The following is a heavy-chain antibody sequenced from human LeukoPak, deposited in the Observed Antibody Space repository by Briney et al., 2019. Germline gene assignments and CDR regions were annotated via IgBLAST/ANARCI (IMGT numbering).Heavy chain of an antibody. CDR3: ARTDTAMVTFDY. V-gene: IGHV4-31*03. D-gene: IGHD5-18*01. CDR1: GGSISSGGYY. CDR2: IYYSGST. Sequence: SETLSLTCTVSGGSISSGGYYWSWLRQHPGKGLEWIGYIYYSGSTYYNPSLKSRVTISVDTSKNQFSLKLSSVTAADTAVYYCARTDTAMVTFDYWGQGTLVTVSS. J-gene: IGHJ4*02.